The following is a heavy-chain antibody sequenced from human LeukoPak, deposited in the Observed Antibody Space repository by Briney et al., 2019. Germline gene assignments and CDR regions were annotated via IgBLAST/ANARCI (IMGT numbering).Heavy chain of an antibody. V-gene: IGHV3-23*01. Sequence: GGSLRLSCAASGFTFGSYAMSWVRQAPGKGLEWVSTISGRGDSTYYADSVKGRFTISRDNSKNTLYLQMNSLRLEDTAGYYCAKGAGYSSNWNFDYWGQGTLVTVSS. CDR1: GFTFGSYA. CDR2: ISGRGDST. CDR3: AKGAGYSSNWNFDY. D-gene: IGHD6-13*01. J-gene: IGHJ4*02.